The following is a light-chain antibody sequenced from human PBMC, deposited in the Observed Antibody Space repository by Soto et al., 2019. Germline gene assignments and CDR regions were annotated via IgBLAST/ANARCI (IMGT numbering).Light chain of an antibody. J-gene: IGLJ7*01. CDR3: AAWDDSLNGPV. CDR2: RNN. V-gene: IGLV1-47*01. Sequence: QSVLTQPPSASGTPGQRVTISCSGSSSNIGSNYVYWYHQLPGTAPKLVIYRNNQRPSGVPDRISGSKSGTSASLAISGLRSEDEADYYCAAWDDSLNGPVFGGGTQLTVL. CDR1: SSNIGSNY.